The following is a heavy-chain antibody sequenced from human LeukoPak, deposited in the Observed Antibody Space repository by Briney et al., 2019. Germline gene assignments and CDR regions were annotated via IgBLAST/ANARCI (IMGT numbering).Heavy chain of an antibody. V-gene: IGHV4-39*01. D-gene: IGHD6-19*01. CDR2: IIYSGNS. CDR1: GGSISRSTSY. J-gene: IGHJ4*02. Sequence: SETLSLTCTVSGGSISRSTSYWGWIRQPPGKGLELIGSIIYSGNSYYNASLKSRVTISVDTSKNQYSLILSSVTAADTAVYYCARHGSGGRGGEFDYWGRGTLVTVSS. CDR3: ARHGSGGRGGEFDY.